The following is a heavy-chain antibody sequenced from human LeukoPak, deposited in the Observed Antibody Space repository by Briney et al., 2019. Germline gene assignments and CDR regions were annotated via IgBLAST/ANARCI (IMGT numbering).Heavy chain of an antibody. J-gene: IGHJ4*02. CDR2: INHSGST. V-gene: IGHV4-34*01. D-gene: IGHD6-13*01. Sequence: SETLSLTCAVYGGSLSGYYWSWIRQPPGKGLEWIGEINHSGSTNYNPSLKSRVTISVDTSKNQFSLKLSSVTAADTAVYYCARRESSWGIDYWGQGTLVTVSS. CDR1: GGSLSGYY. CDR3: ARRESSWGIDY.